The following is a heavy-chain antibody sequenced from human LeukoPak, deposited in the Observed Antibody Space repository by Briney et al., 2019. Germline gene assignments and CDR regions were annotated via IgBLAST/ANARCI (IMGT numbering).Heavy chain of an antibody. D-gene: IGHD3-22*01. CDR2: IYYSGST. CDR1: GGSISSYY. J-gene: IGHJ5*02. Sequence: TSETLSLTRTVSGGSISSYYWSWIRQPPGKGLEWIGYIYYSGSTNYNPSLKSRVTISVDTSKNQFSLKLSSVTAADTAVYYCARVLTSSGLLGFDDWFDPWGRGTLVTVSS. V-gene: IGHV4-59*01. CDR3: ARVLTSSGLLGFDDWFDP.